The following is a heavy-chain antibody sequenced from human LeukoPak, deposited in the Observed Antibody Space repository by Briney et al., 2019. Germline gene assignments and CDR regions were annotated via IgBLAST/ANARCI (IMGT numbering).Heavy chain of an antibody. CDR2: IYYSGST. CDR3: AGVYSSGWYLGWFDP. V-gene: IGHV4-34*01. CDR1: GGSFSGYY. J-gene: IGHJ5*02. Sequence: SETLSLTCAVYGGSFSGYYWSWIRQPPGKGLEWIGSIYYSGSTYYNPSLKSRVTISVDTSKNQFSLKLSSVTAADTAVYYCAGVYSSGWYLGWFDPWGQGTLVTVSS. D-gene: IGHD6-19*01.